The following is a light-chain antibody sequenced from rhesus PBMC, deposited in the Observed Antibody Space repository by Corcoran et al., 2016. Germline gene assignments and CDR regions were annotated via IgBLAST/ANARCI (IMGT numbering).Light chain of an antibody. CDR2: AAT. CDR3: LQYYATPDS. V-gene: IGKV1-94*01. CDR1: HGINKK. J-gene: IGKJ2*01. Sequence: DIQMTQSPSSLSASVGDRVTVNCRASHGINKKLSWYQQPPGKDPTLLIYAATRLQTGVSSRVSGSGSGTDYTLTSNSLQPEDVATYYCLQYYATPDSFGQGTKVEIK.